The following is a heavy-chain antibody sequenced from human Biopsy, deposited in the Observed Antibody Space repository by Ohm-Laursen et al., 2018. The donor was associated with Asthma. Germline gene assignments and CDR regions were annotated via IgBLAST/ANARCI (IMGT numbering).Heavy chain of an antibody. J-gene: IGHJ6*02. CDR1: GYTFTHYA. CDR3: ARGSKIGRPRLVFNWVRTDYYYSLDV. Sequence: GASVKVSCKASGYTFTHYAIHWLRQAPGQRPEWMGWINAGNGKLEYSGKFHGRVTMTRDTSINTVYMELSSRRSDDAAVYYCARGSKIGRPRLVFNWVRTDYYYSLDVWGQGTTVTVSS. V-gene: IGHV1-3*01. CDR2: INAGNGKL. D-gene: IGHD7-27*01.